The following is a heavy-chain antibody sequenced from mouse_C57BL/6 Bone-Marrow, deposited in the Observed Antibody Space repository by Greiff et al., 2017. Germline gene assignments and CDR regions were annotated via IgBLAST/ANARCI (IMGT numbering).Heavy chain of an antibody. D-gene: IGHD1-1*01. CDR2: IYPGSGNT. CDR3: ARWGTTVVATSWYFDG. Sequence: QVQLQQSGAELVRPGASVKLSCKASGYTFTDYYINWVKQRPGQGLEWIARIYPGSGNTYYNEKFKGKATLTAEKSSSTAYMQLSSLTSEDSAVYFCARWGTTVVATSWYFDGWGTGTTVTVSS. J-gene: IGHJ1*03. V-gene: IGHV1-76*01. CDR1: GYTFTDYY.